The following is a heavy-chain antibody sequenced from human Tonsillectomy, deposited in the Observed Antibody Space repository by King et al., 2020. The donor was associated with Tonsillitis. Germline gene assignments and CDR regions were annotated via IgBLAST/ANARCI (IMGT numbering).Heavy chain of an antibody. J-gene: IGHJ4*01. CDR1: GYTFTSYH. Sequence: VQLVESGGEVKKPGASVKVSCQASGYTFTSYHISWVRQAPGXGLEWMGWISSYNGNTNYAQKLXGRXTXTTDTXTXXXYXXLRSLRSDDTAVYYCAXXXXXXXTERIHDYWGXXXLVXVXS. CDR2: ISSYNGNT. V-gene: IGHV1-18*01. D-gene: IGHD2-15*01. CDR3: AXXXXXXXTERIHDY.